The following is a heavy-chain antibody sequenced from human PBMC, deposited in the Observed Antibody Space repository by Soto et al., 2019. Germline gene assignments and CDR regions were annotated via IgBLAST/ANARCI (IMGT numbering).Heavy chain of an antibody. CDR1: GFTFSSYG. Sequence: QVQLVESGGGVVQPGRSLRLSCAASGFTFSSYGMHWVRQAPGKGLEWVAVIWYDGSNKYYADSVKGRFTISRDNFKNTLYLQMNSLRADDTAVYYCAILGGVVNNYYYYYMDVWGKGTTVTVSS. V-gene: IGHV3-33*01. D-gene: IGHD3-3*01. CDR3: AILGGVVNNYYYYYMDV. J-gene: IGHJ6*03. CDR2: IWYDGSNK.